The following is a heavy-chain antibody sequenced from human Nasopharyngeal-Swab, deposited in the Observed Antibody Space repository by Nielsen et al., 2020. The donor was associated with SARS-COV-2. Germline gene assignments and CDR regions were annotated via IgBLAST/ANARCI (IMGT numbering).Heavy chain of an antibody. CDR1: GNTPPEVS. D-gene: IGHD2-2*01. J-gene: IGHJ5*02. V-gene: IGHV1-24*01. CDR3: ATSAPYCSSTSCSYWFDP. Sequence: ASGKGSCQVSGNTPPEVSLHWVRQAPGKGGEGRGGFVPGDGGTIYAQKFQGRITMTEDTSTDTAYMELSSLRSEDTAVYYCATSAPYCSSTSCSYWFDPWGQGTLVTVSS. CDR2: FVPGDGGT.